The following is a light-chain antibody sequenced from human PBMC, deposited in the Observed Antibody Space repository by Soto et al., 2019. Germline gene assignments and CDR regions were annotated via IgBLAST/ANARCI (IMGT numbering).Light chain of an antibody. CDR1: NNDVGAYNY. CDR3: ASYTISSTRV. J-gene: IGLJ3*02. V-gene: IGLV2-14*01. Sequence: QSVLTQPASVSGSPGQSITISCTGSNNDVGAYNYVFWYQQHPGKAPKLIIYEVNNQPSGVSHRFSGSKSGNTASLTISGLQADDEADYYCASYTISSTRVFGGGTKVTVL. CDR2: EVN.